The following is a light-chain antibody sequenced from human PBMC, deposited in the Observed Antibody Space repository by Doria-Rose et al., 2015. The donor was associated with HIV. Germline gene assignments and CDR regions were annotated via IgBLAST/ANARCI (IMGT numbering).Light chain of an antibody. CDR1: QSLLYTSKNY. CDR3: QQYYDTPS. CDR2: WAS. V-gene: IGKV4-1*01. J-gene: IGKJ3*01. Sequence: GERATLNCKSNQSLLYTSKNYLAWHQQKPGQPPKLLIYWASTRQSGVPARFSGSGSGTDFTLTISSLEAEDVAVYYCQQYYDTPSFGPWTTVDIK.